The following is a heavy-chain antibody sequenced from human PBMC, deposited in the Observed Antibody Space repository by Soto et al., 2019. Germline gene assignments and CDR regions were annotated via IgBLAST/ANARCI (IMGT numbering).Heavy chain of an antibody. CDR1: GYTFTSYA. CDR3: ARVGIRLDDILTGYAYYFDY. CDR2: INAGNGNT. V-gene: IGHV1-3*01. J-gene: IGHJ4*02. Sequence: ASVKVSCKASGYTFTSYAMHWVRQAPGQRLEWMGWINAGNGNTKYSQKFQGRVTITRDTSASTAYMELSSLRSEDTAVYYCARVGIRLDDILTGYAYYFDYWGQGTLVTVSS. D-gene: IGHD3-9*01.